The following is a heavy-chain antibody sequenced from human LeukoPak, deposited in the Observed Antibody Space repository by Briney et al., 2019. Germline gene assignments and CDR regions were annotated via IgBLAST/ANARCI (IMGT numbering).Heavy chain of an antibody. Sequence: SETLSLTCAVYGGSFSGYYWSWIRQPPGKGLEWIGEINHSGSTNYNPSLKRRVTISVDKSKNQFSLKLSSVTAADTAVYYCARGGNYEPHVIDYWGQGTLVTVSS. J-gene: IGHJ4*02. D-gene: IGHD4-11*01. CDR3: ARGGNYEPHVIDY. CDR2: INHSGST. V-gene: IGHV4-34*01. CDR1: GGSFSGYY.